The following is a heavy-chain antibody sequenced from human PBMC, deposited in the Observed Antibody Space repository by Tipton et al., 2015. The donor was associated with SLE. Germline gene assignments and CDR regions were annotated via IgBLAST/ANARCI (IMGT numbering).Heavy chain of an antibody. J-gene: IGHJ4*02. D-gene: IGHD5-24*01. CDR2: TYHSGTT. CDR3: VRLELPATKADY. CDR1: GYSIGSGYY. V-gene: IGHV4-38-2*01. Sequence: PGLVKPSETLSLTCVVSGYSIGSGYYWGWIRQPPGKGLEWLGTTYHSGTTYYNPSLKSRLTLSIDTSKNQFSLKLSSVTAADTAVYYCVRLELPATKADYWGPGTLVTVSS.